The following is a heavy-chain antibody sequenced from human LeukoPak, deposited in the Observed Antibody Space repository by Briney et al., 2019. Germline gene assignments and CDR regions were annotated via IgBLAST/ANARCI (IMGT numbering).Heavy chain of an antibody. CDR3: ARANGDYLYYFDY. J-gene: IGHJ4*02. Sequence: GGSLRLSCAASGFTFSSYGRHWVRQAPGKGLEWVAVISYDGSNKYYADSVKGRFTIARDNSKKTLYLQMNSMRAEDTAVYSCARANGDYLYYFDYWGQGTLVTVSS. CDR1: GFTFSSYG. V-gene: IGHV3-30*03. D-gene: IGHD4-17*01. CDR2: ISYDGSNK.